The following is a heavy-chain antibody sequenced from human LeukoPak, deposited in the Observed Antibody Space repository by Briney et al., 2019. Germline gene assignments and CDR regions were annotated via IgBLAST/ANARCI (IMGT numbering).Heavy chain of an antibody. V-gene: IGHV4-39*01. CDR3: ASLSRRYYFDY. CDR2: IYYSGST. J-gene: IGHJ4*02. CDR1: GGSISSSSYY. Sequence: PSETLSLTCTVSGGSISSSSYYWGWIRQPPGKGLEWIGGIYYSGSTYYNPSLKSRVTISVDTSKNQFSLKLSSVTAADTAVYYCASLSRRYYFDYWGQGTLVTVSS.